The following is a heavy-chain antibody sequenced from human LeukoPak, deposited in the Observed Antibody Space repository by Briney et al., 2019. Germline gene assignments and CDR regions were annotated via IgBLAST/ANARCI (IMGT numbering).Heavy chain of an antibody. Sequence: GESLKISCKGSGYSFSNNWIGWVRQMPGKGLEWMGIIYPGDSDARYGPSFQGQVTISVDKTVSTAYLQWSSLKASDTAMYYCARQTNYDILIGYFDYWGQGTLVTVSS. CDR2: IYPGDSDA. CDR3: ARQTNYDILIGYFDY. D-gene: IGHD3-9*01. CDR1: GYSFSNNW. V-gene: IGHV5-51*01. J-gene: IGHJ4*02.